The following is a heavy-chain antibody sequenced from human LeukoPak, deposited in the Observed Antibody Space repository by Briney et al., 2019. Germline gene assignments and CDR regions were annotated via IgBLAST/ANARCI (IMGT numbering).Heavy chain of an antibody. Sequence: ASVKVSCRASGYTFTDYYMHWVRQAPGQGLEWMGWINSNSGGTNYAQKFQGRVTMTRDTSISTAYMELSRLRSDDTAVYYCARDRAFDIWGQGTMVTVSS. CDR2: INSNSGGT. CDR1: GYTFTDYY. CDR3: ARDRAFDI. J-gene: IGHJ3*02. V-gene: IGHV1-2*02.